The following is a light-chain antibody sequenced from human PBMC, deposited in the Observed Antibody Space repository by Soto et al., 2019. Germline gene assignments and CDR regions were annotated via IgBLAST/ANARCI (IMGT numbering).Light chain of an antibody. J-gene: IGLJ3*02. CDR2: EVS. CDR1: SSDVGGYNY. Sequence: QSALTQPASVSGSPGQSSTISCTGTSSDVGGYNYVSWYQQHPGKAPKLMIYEVSNRPSGVSNRCSGSKSGNTASLTISGLQAEDEADYYCSSYTSSSNRVFGGGTKLTVL. V-gene: IGLV2-14*01. CDR3: SSYTSSSNRV.